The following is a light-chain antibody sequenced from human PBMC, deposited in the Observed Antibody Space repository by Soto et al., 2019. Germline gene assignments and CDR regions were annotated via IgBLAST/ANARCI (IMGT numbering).Light chain of an antibody. V-gene: IGKV1-5*01. Sequence: DIQMTQSPSSLSASVGDRVTITCRASQSISSWLAWYQQKPGKAPKLLMYGASSLQSGVPSRFSGSGSGTEFTLTISSLQPDDFATYYCQQTYSTPGWTFGQGTKVEIK. CDR3: QQTYSTPGWT. CDR2: GAS. J-gene: IGKJ1*01. CDR1: QSISSW.